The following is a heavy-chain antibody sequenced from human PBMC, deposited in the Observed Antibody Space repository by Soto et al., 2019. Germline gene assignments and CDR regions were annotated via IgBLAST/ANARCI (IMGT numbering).Heavy chain of an antibody. Sequence: GGSLRLSCAASDFTFSSFAMTWVRQAPGKGLEWVSSISGSGNRTYYADSVKGRFTISRDNSKNTLFLQMNSLRAEDTAVYYCAKNSWVGRYFDCLLQFEYWGQGALVTVSS. CDR3: AKNSWVGRYFDCLLQFEY. CDR2: ISGSGNRT. D-gene: IGHD3-9*01. J-gene: IGHJ4*02. CDR1: DFTFSSFA. V-gene: IGHV3-23*01.